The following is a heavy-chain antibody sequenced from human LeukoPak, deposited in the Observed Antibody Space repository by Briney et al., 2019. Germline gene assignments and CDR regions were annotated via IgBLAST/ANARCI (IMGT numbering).Heavy chain of an antibody. V-gene: IGHV3-33*08. D-gene: IGHD4-23*01. CDR3: ARISYGGDDY. J-gene: IGHJ4*02. Sequence: PGGSLRLSCVASGFSFSDYYMTWIRQAPGKGLEWVAVIWYDGSNKYYADSVKGRFTISRDNSKNTLYLPMNSLRAEGTAVYYCARISYGGDDYWGQGTLVTVSS. CDR1: GFSFSDYY. CDR2: IWYDGSNK.